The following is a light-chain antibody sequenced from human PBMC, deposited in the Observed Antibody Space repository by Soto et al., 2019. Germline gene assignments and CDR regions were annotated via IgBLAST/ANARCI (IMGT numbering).Light chain of an antibody. Sequence: EIVLTQSPATLSLSPGERATLSCRASQSVSSYLAWYQQKPGQAPRLLIYGPSNRATGIPDRFSGSGSGTDFTLTISSLEPEDFAVYYCQQYGSSPPITFGQGTRLEIK. CDR3: QQYGSSPPIT. V-gene: IGKV3-20*01. J-gene: IGKJ5*01. CDR2: GPS. CDR1: QSVSSY.